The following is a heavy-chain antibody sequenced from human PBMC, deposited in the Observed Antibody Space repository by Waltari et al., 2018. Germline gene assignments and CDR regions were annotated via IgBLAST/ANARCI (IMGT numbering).Heavy chain of an antibody. J-gene: IGHJ4*02. D-gene: IGHD3-3*01. Sequence: EVQLVGSGGGLVQPGGSLRLSCAASGFTFSSYWMSWVRQAPGKGLEWVANIKQDGSEKYYVDSVKGRFTISRDNAKNSLYLQMNSLRAEDTAVYYCARRLYDFWSGSHFDYWGQGTLVTVSS. CDR2: IKQDGSEK. V-gene: IGHV3-7*01. CDR1: GFTFSSYW. CDR3: ARRLYDFWSGSHFDY.